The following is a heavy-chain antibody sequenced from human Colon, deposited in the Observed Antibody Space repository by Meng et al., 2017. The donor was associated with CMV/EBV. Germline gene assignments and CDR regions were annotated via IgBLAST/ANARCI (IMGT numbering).Heavy chain of an antibody. V-gene: IGHV3-11*04. J-gene: IGHJ6*02. CDR3: AGKGWFNYYYYGMDV. D-gene: IGHD3-10*01. CDR2: ISSSGSTI. Sequence: GESLKISCAASGFTFSDYYMSWIRQAPGKGLEWVSYISSSGSTIYYADSVQGRFTISRDNAKNSLYLQMNSLRAEDTAVYYCAGKGWFNYYYYGMDVWGQGTTVTVSS. CDR1: GFTFSDYY.